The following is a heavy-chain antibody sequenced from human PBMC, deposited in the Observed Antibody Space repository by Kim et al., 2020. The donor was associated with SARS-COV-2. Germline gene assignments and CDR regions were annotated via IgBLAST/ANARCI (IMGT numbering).Heavy chain of an antibody. Sequence: LRSRLTIAVDTSKNQFSLKLSSVTAADTAVYYCARVLVPADMRGESFDIWGQGTMVTVSS. V-gene: IGHV4-34*01. CDR3: ARVLVPADMRGESFDI. D-gene: IGHD2-2*01. J-gene: IGHJ3*02.